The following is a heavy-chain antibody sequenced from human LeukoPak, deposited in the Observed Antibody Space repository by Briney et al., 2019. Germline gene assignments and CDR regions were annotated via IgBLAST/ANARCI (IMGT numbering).Heavy chain of an antibody. J-gene: IGHJ4*02. CDR1: GFSLSTSGMC. D-gene: IGHD6-13*01. V-gene: IGHV2-70*11. CDR3: ARQSYSSSWKNFDY. CDR2: IDWDDDK. Sequence: SGPTLVNPTQTLTLTCTFSGFSLSTSGMCVSWIRQPPGKALEWLARIDWDDDKYYSTSLKTRLTISKDTSKNQVVLTMTNMDPVDTATYYCARQSYSSSWKNFDYWGQGTLVTVSS.